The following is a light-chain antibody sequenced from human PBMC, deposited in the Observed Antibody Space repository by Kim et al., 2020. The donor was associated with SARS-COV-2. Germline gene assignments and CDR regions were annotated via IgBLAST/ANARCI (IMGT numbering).Light chain of an antibody. CDR2: LGS. Sequence: DIVMTQSPLSLPVTPGEPASISCRSSQSLLHSNGYYYLDWYLQKPGQSPQLLIYLGSNRASGVPDRFSGSGSGTDFTLKISGVEAEDVGVYHCMQALQTPWTFGQGTKVDIK. CDR3: MQALQTPWT. CDR1: QSLLHSNGYYY. J-gene: IGKJ1*01. V-gene: IGKV2-28*01.